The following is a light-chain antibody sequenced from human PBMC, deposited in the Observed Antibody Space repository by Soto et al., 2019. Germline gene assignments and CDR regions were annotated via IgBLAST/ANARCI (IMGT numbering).Light chain of an antibody. CDR1: TSDVGGYNL. V-gene: IGLV2-23*01. CDR3: CSYASSSSYV. Sequence: QSVLTQPASVSGSPGQSTTISCSGTTSDVGGYNLVSWYQQHTAKAPKLLIYEGTQRPSGVSSRFSGSKSGNTASLTISGLQAEDEADYYCCSYASSSSYVFGTGTKVTVL. CDR2: EGT. J-gene: IGLJ1*01.